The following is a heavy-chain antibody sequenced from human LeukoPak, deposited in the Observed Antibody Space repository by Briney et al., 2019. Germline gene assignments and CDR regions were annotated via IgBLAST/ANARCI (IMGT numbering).Heavy chain of an antibody. V-gene: IGHV3-48*01. D-gene: IGHD2-15*01. CDR2: ISSSGSTT. CDR1: RFIFNTYN. CDR3: ARDSRVVARFDY. Sequence: GGSLRLSCAASRFIFNTYNMNWVRQAPGKGLEWVSYISSSGSTTYYADSVKGRFTISRDNAKNSLYLQMNSLRAEDTAVYFCARDSRVVARFDYWGQGTLVTVSS. J-gene: IGHJ4*02.